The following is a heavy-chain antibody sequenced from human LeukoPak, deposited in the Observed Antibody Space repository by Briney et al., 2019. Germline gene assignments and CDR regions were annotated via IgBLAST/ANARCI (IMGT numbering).Heavy chain of an antibody. CDR1: GFTFSSYG. Sequence: PGGSLRLSCAASGFTFSSYGMHWVRQAPGKGLEGVAFIRYDGSNKYYADSVKGRFTISRDNSKNTLYLQMNSLRAEDTAVYYCAKEMWELNYYYYYYMDVWGKGTTVTISS. V-gene: IGHV3-30*02. D-gene: IGHD1-26*01. J-gene: IGHJ6*03. CDR2: IRYDGSNK. CDR3: AKEMWELNYYYYYYMDV.